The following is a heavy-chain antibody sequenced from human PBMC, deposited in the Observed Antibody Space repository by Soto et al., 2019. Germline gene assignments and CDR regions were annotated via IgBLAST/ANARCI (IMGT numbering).Heavy chain of an antibody. CDR3: ARNPSSSWMNWFDP. Sequence: SETLSLTCTVSGGSISSYYWSWIRQPPGKGLEWIGYIYYSGSTNYNPSLKSRVTISVDTSKNQFSLKLSSVTAADTAVYYCARNPSSSWMNWFDPWGQGTLVTSPQ. CDR1: GGSISSYY. D-gene: IGHD6-13*01. V-gene: IGHV4-59*01. J-gene: IGHJ5*02. CDR2: IYYSGST.